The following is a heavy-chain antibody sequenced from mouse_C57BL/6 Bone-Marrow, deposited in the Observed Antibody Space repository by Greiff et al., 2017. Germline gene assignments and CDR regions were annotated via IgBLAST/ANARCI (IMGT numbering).Heavy chain of an antibody. J-gene: IGHJ3*01. D-gene: IGHD1-1*02. CDR1: GYAFTSSW. Sequence: VQLQQSGPELVKPGASVKISCKASGYAFTSSWMNWVKQRPGKGLEWIGRIYPGDGDTNYNGKFKGKATLTADKSSSTAYMQLSSLTSEDSAVYFCAGSVARPFAYWGQGTLVTVSA. CDR3: AGSVARPFAY. CDR2: IYPGDGDT. V-gene: IGHV1-82*01.